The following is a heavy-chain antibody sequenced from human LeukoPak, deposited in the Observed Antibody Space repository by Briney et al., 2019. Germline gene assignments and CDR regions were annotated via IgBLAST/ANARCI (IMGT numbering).Heavy chain of an antibody. CDR2: INWNGGST. D-gene: IGHD5-18*01. Sequence: RPGGSLRLSCAASGFTFSSSWMNWVRQAPGKGLEWVSGINWNGGSTGYADSVKGRFTISRDNAKNSLYLQMNSLRAEDTALYHCARVWGYSYGYAFDIWGQGAMVTVSP. V-gene: IGHV3-20*01. CDR1: GFTFSSSW. CDR3: ARVWGYSYGYAFDI. J-gene: IGHJ3*02.